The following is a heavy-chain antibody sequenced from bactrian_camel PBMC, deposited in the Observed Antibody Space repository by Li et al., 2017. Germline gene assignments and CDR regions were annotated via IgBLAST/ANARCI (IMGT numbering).Heavy chain of an antibody. J-gene: IGHJ4*01. D-gene: IGHD1*01. CDR3: AARYAGCSDLSEGRFTF. Sequence: HVQLVESGGGLVQAGGSLRLSCVVSGYTRSMCVGWFRQVPGKERDGVAAIYTLYTYYADSVKGRFTISQDNAKNTVYLQMISLKPDDTAMYYCAARYAGCSDLSEGRFTFWGQGTQVTVS. CDR1: GYTRSMCV. CDR2: IYTLYT. V-gene: IGHV3S9*01.